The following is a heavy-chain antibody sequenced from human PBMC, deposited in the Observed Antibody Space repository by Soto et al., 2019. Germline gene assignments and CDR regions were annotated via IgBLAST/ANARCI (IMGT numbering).Heavy chain of an antibody. J-gene: IGHJ1*01. CDR3: ARAPLVVTAIIPEYFQH. D-gene: IGHD2-21*02. Sequence: SVKVSCKASGGTFSSYAISWVRQAPGQGLEWMGGIIPIFGTANYAQKFQGRVTITADESTSTAYMELSSLRSEDTAVYYCARAPLVVTAIIPEYFQHWGQCTLVTVSS. CDR1: GGTFSSYA. V-gene: IGHV1-69*13. CDR2: IIPIFGTA.